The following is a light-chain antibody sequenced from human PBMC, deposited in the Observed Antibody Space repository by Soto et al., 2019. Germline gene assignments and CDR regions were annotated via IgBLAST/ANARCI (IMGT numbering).Light chain of an antibody. CDR1: RSDIGDSNF. J-gene: IGLJ1*01. CDR3: ASFRSGTILV. V-gene: IGLV2-14*01. Sequence: SVLTQPPSVSGSPGQSVTISCTGPRSDIGDSNFISWYQHSPGKAPRLLIYEVNNRPSGVSKRFSGSKAGNTASLTISGLLDDDEADYFCASFRSGTILVFGSGTKVTVL. CDR2: EVN.